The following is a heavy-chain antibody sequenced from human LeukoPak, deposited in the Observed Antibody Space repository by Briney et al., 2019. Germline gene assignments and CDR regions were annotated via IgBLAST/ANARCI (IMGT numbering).Heavy chain of an antibody. CDR2: LHYSGST. V-gene: IGHV4-39*01. CDR3: ARNRDGYHRPFDY. J-gene: IGHJ4*02. CDR1: GASISSSGHY. D-gene: IGHD5-24*01. Sequence: SQTLSLTWTVAGASISSSGHYGGWIRQPPGKGLEWIGSLHYSGSTYHNPSLKSRITISADTSNNHFSLKLSSVPAADPAVYYCARNRDGYHRPFDYWGQGSLVTVSS.